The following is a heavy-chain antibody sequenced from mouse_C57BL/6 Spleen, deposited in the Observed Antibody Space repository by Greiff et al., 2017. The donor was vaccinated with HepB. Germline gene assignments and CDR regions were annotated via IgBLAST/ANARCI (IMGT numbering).Heavy chain of an antibody. CDR3: ARAVVADYFDY. Sequence: DVKLQESGAELVKPGASVKLSCTASGFNIKDYYMHWVKQRTEQGLEWIGRIDPEDGETKYAPKFQGKATITADTSSNTAYLQLSSLTSVDTAVYYCARAVVADYFDYWGQGTTLTVSS. D-gene: IGHD1-1*01. V-gene: IGHV14-2*01. J-gene: IGHJ2*01. CDR2: IDPEDGET. CDR1: GFNIKDYY.